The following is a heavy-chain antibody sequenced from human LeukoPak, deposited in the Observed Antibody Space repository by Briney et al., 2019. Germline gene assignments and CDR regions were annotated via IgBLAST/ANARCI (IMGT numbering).Heavy chain of an antibody. CDR3: ARFFADETALAFDI. CDR1: GYSFTSYW. Sequence: GESLQISCKGSGYSFTSYWIGWVRQMPGKRLEWLGIIYPGDSDTRYSPSFQGQVTISADKSISTAYLQWSSLKASDTAMYYCARFFADETALAFDIWGQGTMVTVSS. D-gene: IGHD2-21*02. J-gene: IGHJ3*02. CDR2: IYPGDSDT. V-gene: IGHV5-51*01.